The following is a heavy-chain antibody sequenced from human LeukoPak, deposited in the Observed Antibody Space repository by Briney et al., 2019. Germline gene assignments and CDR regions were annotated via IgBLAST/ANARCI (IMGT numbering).Heavy chain of an antibody. CDR3: AKDPLRFLEWLPPHYYYYMDV. CDR2: ISGSGGST. J-gene: IGHJ6*03. V-gene: IGHV3-23*01. CDR1: GFTFSSYA. Sequence: GGSLRLSCAASGFTFSSYAMYWVRQAPGKGLEWVSAISGSGGSTYYADSVKGRFTISRDNSKNTLYLQMNSLRAEDTAVYYCAKDPLRFLEWLPPHYYYYMDVWGKGTTVTVSS. D-gene: IGHD3-3*01.